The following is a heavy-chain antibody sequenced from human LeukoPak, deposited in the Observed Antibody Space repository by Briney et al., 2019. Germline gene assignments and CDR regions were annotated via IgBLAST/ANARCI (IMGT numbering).Heavy chain of an antibody. Sequence: SETLSLTCAVYGGSFSGYYWSWIRQPPGKGLEWIGEINHSGSTNYNPSLKSRVTISVDTSKNQFSLKVSSVTAADTAVYYCARDRRFGDSRFDYWGQGTLVTVSS. CDR1: GGSFSGYY. CDR3: ARDRRFGDSRFDY. D-gene: IGHD3-22*01. V-gene: IGHV4-34*01. J-gene: IGHJ4*02. CDR2: INHSGST.